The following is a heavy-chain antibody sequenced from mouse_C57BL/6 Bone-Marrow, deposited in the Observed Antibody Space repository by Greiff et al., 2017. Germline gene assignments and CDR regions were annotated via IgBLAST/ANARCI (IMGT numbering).Heavy chain of an antibody. CDR2: ISDGGSYT. Sequence: EVHLVESGAGLVKPGGSLKLSCAASGFTFSSYAMSWVRQTPEKRLEWVATISDGGSYTYYPDNLKGRFTISRDNAKTNLYLQMSHLKSEDTAMYYCARAPRAYWGQGTLVTVSA. CDR3: ARAPRAY. J-gene: IGHJ3*01. V-gene: IGHV5-4*01. CDR1: GFTFSSYA.